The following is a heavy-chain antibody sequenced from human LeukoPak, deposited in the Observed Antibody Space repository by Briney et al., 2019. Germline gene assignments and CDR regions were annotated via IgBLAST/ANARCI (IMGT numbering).Heavy chain of an antibody. Sequence: GSLRLSCAASGFTFSTYTMNWVRQPPGKGLEWIGEINHSGSTNYNPSLKSRVTISVDTSKNQFSLKLSSVTAADTAVYYCARDYCGGDCSYWYFDLWGRGTLVTVSS. CDR2: INHSGST. CDR1: GFTFSTYT. CDR3: ARDYCGGDCSYWYFDL. D-gene: IGHD2-21*02. V-gene: IGHV4-34*01. J-gene: IGHJ2*01.